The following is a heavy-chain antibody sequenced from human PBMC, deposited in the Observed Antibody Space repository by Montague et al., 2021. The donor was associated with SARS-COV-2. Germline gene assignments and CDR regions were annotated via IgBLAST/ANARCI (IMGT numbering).Heavy chain of an antibody. V-gene: IGHV4-59*01. Sequence: SETLSLTCSVSGGSMINNYWSWIRQPPGQGLEWMGYIYYTGSTDYNPSLESRATFSIYTSKNEFSLKLTSVTAAATAEYYCARGGGRLQCSYYYGMDVWGQGTTVTVSS. CDR2: IYYTGST. D-gene: IGHD2-15*01. J-gene: IGHJ6*02. CDR1: GGSMINNY. CDR3: ARGGGRLQCSYYYGMDV.